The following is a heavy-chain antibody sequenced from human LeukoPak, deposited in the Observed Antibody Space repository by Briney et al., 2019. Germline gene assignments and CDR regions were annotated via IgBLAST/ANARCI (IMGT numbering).Heavy chain of an antibody. CDR1: GFTFSSYA. D-gene: IGHD2-15*01. CDR3: AKVADIFSLYYYYMDV. V-gene: IGHV3-21*04. Sequence: GGSLRLSCAASGFTFSSYAMSWVRQAPGKGLEWVSYISGGSSFTYYVDSVKGRFTISRDNAKNSLYLQMNSLRAEDTAVYYCAKVADIFSLYYYYMDVWGKGTTVTVSS. CDR2: ISGGSSFT. J-gene: IGHJ6*03.